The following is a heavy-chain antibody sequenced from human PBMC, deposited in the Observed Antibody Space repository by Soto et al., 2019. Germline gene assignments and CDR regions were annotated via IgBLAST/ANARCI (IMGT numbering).Heavy chain of an antibody. CDR2: IKQDGSEK. Sequence: GGSLRLSCAASGFTFSSYWMSWVRQAPGKGLEWVANIKQDGSEKYYVDSVKGRFTISRDNAKNSLYLQMNSLRAEDTAVYYCARDHSYYYGSGSYYYYMDVWGKGTTVTVSS. CDR3: ARDHSYYYGSGSYYYYMDV. CDR1: GFTFSSYW. V-gene: IGHV3-7*01. J-gene: IGHJ6*03. D-gene: IGHD3-10*01.